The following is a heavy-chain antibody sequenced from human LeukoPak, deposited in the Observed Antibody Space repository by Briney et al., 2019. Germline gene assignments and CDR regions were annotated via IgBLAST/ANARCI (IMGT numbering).Heavy chain of an antibody. D-gene: IGHD3-22*01. CDR3: TRHGSYYYDSSGYYEFRVFDY. V-gene: IGHV3-73*01. CDR1: GFTFSGSA. Sequence: GGSLRLSCAASGFTFSGSAMHWARQASGKVLEWVGRIRSKANSYATAYAASVKGRFTISRDDSKNTAYLQMNSLKTEDTAVYYCTRHGSYYYDSSGYYEFRVFDYWGQGTLVTVSS. J-gene: IGHJ4*02. CDR2: IRSKANSYAT.